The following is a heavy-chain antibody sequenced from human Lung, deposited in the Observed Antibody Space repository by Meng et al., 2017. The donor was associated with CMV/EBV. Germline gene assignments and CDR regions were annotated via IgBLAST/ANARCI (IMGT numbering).Heavy chain of an antibody. Sequence: GESLKISCAASGFIFSTYGMHWVRQAPGKGLEWVAFIRYDESDKYYADSVKGRFTISRDNSKNTLYLHMNSLRAEDTAVYYCAKWGSGSYFDSWGQGTLVTVSS. CDR3: AKWGSGSYFDS. V-gene: IGHV3-30*02. CDR1: GFIFSTYG. J-gene: IGHJ4*02. D-gene: IGHD7-27*01. CDR2: IRYDESDK.